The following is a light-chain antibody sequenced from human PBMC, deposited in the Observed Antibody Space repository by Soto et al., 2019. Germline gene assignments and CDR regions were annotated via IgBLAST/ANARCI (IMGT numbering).Light chain of an antibody. Sequence: QSVLTQPASVSGSPGQSITISCTGTRSDVGGYNYVSWYRQHPGRATKLMIYDVSNRPSGVSNRFSGSKSGNTASLTISWLQAEDEADYYCSSYTRSSTYVFGTGTKVTVL. J-gene: IGLJ1*01. CDR2: DVS. CDR3: SSYTRSSTYV. CDR1: RSDVGGYNY. V-gene: IGLV2-14*01.